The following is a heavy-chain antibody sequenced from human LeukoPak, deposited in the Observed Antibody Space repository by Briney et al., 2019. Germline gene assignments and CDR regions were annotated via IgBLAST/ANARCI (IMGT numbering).Heavy chain of an antibody. CDR2: ISYDGSNK. D-gene: IGHD1-26*01. CDR1: GFTFSSYA. V-gene: IGHV3-30-3*01. J-gene: IGHJ4*02. Sequence: PGGSLRLSCAASGFTFSSYAMHWVRQAPGKGLEWVAVISYDGSNKYYADSVKGRFTISRDNSKNTLYLQMNSLRAEDTAVYYCARDRTSRVGAKGYFDYWGQGTLVTVSS. CDR3: ARDRTSRVGAKGYFDY.